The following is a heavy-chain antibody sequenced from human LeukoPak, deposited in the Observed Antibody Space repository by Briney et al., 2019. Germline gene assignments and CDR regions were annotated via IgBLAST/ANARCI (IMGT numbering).Heavy chain of an antibody. CDR2: INPNSGGT. D-gene: IGHD6-6*01. CDR1: GYTFPGYY. CDR3: AREHSSSSGKVFDY. J-gene: IGHJ4*02. V-gene: IGHV1-2*02. Sequence: ASVKVPCKASGYTFPGYYMHWVRQAPGQGLEWMGWINPNSGGTNYAQKFQGRVTMTRDTSISTAYMELSRLRPDDTAVYYCAREHSSSSGKVFDYWGQGTLVTVSS.